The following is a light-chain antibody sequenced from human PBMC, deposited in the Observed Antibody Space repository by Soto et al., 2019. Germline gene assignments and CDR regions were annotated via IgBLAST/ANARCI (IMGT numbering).Light chain of an antibody. CDR3: HAWDSNTVV. Sequence: SYELTQPLSVSVALGQTARITCGGHNIGSKSVHWYQQRPGQAPVLIIYRDTNRPSGIPERFSGSNSGNTATLTLSRAQGGDEADYFCHAWDSNTVVFGGGTKLTVL. CDR2: RDT. CDR1: NIGSKS. V-gene: IGLV3-9*01. J-gene: IGLJ2*01.